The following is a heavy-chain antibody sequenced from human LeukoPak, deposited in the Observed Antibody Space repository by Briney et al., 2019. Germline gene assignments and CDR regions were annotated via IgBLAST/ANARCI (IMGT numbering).Heavy chain of an antibody. V-gene: IGHV4-34*01. CDR2: INHSGST. CDR1: GGSFSGYY. CDR3: AREEYSYGPRGCFDY. J-gene: IGHJ4*02. Sequence: PSETLSLTCAVYGGSFSGYYWSWIRQPPGKGLEWIGEINHSGSTNYNPSLKSRVTISVDTSKNQFSLKLSSVTAADTAVYYCAREEYSYGPRGCFDYWGQGTLVTVSS. D-gene: IGHD5-18*01.